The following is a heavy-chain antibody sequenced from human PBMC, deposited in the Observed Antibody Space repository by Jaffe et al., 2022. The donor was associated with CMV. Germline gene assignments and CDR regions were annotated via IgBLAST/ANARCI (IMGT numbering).Heavy chain of an antibody. Sequence: EEQLVETGGGLIQRGGSLRLSCAASGFTVSTNYMSWVRQAPGKGLEWVSVIYSGGSRYYAESVKGRFTISRDNSKNTLFLQMNSLRAEDSAVYYCAREAPLIMKGGLDVWGQGTMVTVS. CDR1: GFTVSTNY. CDR3: AREAPLIMKGGLDV. J-gene: IGHJ3*01. V-gene: IGHV3-53*02. D-gene: IGHD3-16*01. CDR2: IYSGGSR.